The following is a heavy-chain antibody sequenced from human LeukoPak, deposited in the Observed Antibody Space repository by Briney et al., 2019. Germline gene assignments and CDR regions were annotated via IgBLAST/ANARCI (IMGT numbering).Heavy chain of an antibody. J-gene: IGHJ6*03. D-gene: IGHD2-2*02. Sequence: SETLSLTCTVSGGSISSYYWSWFRQPPGKGLEWIGYIYTSGSTNYNPSLKSRVTISVDTSKNQFSLKLSSVTAADTAVYYCARLSGGYCSSTSCYTGNYYYYYMDVWGKGTTVTVSS. CDR2: IYTSGST. V-gene: IGHV4-4*09. CDR1: GGSISSYY. CDR3: ARLSGGYCSSTSCYTGNYYYYYMDV.